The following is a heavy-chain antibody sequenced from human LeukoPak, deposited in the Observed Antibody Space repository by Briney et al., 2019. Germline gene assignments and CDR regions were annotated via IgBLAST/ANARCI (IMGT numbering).Heavy chain of an antibody. CDR1: GYRFTSYW. V-gene: IGHV5-51*01. Sequence: GESLNISCKGSGYRFTSYWIGWVRQMPGKGLEWIGITYPVGPDTRYSPSFHGQVTITADNSISTAYLQWSSLNASDTAMYYCARHASGPDYWGQGTLVTVSS. CDR3: ARHASGPDY. J-gene: IGHJ4*02. CDR2: TYPVGPDT.